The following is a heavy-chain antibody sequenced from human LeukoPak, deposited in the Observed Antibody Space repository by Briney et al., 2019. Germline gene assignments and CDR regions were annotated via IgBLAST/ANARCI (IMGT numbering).Heavy chain of an antibody. CDR1: GFTFSSYS. CDR3: AREWGYSSGYYEY. Sequence: GGSLRLSCAASGFTFSSYSMNWVRQAPGKGLEWVSYISSSSSTIYYADSVKGRFTISRDNAKNSLYLQMNSLRAEDTAVYYCAREWGYSSGYYEYWGQGTLVTVSS. V-gene: IGHV3-48*01. J-gene: IGHJ4*02. CDR2: ISSSSSTI. D-gene: IGHD3-22*01.